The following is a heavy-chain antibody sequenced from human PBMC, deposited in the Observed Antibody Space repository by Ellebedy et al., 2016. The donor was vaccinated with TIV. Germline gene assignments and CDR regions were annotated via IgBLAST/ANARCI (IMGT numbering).Heavy chain of an antibody. Sequence: GGSLRLSCAASGFSFRSYWMSWVRQVPGKGLEWVANIYQDGGVQYYVDSVKGRFTISRDNAKNSLYLQMNSLRVEDTAVYYCARRGSYGDYAVQINNWFDRWGQGTLVTVYS. CDR1: GFSFRSYW. CDR2: IYQDGGVQ. CDR3: ARRGSYGDYAVQINNWFDR. J-gene: IGHJ5*02. D-gene: IGHD4-17*01. V-gene: IGHV3-7*01.